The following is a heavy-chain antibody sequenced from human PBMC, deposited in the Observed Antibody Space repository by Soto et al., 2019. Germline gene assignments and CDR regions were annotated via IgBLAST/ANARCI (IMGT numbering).Heavy chain of an antibody. CDR3: AAGGTRWLHSPLDY. V-gene: IGHV1-24*01. CDR1: GHTLSELS. Sequence: QVQLVQSGAEVKKPGASVKVTCKVSGHTLSELSMHWVRQAPGKGLEWMGGFDPEDGETISAQEFQGRVTMTEDTSTDSTYMELSSLRSEDTAVYYCAAGGTRWLHSPLDYWGQGTLVTISS. J-gene: IGHJ4*02. CDR2: FDPEDGET. D-gene: IGHD1-1*01.